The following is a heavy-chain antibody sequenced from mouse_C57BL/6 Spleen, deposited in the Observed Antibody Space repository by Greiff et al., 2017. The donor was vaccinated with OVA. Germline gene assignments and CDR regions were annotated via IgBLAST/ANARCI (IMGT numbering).Heavy chain of an antibody. CDR1: GYTFTGYW. V-gene: IGHV1-9*01. CDR2: IFPGSGST. D-gene: IGHD2-12*01. CDR3: GSGIYNYDDDY. Sequence: VQLQQSGAELMKPGASVKLSCKASGYTFTGYWIEWVKQRPGHGLEWIGEIFPGSGSTNYNEKFKGKATFTADTSSNTAYMHLSSLTTEDSAVYYCGSGIYNYDDDYWGQGTLVTVSA. J-gene: IGHJ3*01.